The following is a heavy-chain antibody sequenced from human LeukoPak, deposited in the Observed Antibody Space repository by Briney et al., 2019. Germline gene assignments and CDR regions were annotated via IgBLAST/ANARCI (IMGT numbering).Heavy chain of an antibody. V-gene: IGHV4-59*08. CDR3: ARLCLYSSGWLFDY. Sequence: SETLSLTCTVSGGSLSSYYWSWSRQPPRQGLELIGYIYYSGSSNYNPSLNSRVTISVDTSKNQFSMKLSSVTTADTALYYRARLCLYSSGWLFDYWGQGTLVTVSS. J-gene: IGHJ4*02. CDR2: IYYSGSS. CDR1: GGSLSSYY. D-gene: IGHD6-19*01.